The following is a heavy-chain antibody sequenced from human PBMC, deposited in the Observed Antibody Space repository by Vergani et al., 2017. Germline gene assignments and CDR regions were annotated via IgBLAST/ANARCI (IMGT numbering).Heavy chain of an antibody. V-gene: IGHV3-21*01. CDR1: GFTFSSYS. CDR3: AGDRGDTIYYYYYMVV. D-gene: IGHD3-10*01. Sequence: EVQLVESGGGLVKPGGSLRLSCAASGFTFSSYSMNWVRQAPGKGLEWVSSISSSSSYIYYADSVKGRFTISRDNAKNSLYLQMNSLRAEDTAVYYCAGDRGDTIYYYYYMVVWGKGTTVTVSS. CDR2: ISSSSSYI. J-gene: IGHJ6*03.